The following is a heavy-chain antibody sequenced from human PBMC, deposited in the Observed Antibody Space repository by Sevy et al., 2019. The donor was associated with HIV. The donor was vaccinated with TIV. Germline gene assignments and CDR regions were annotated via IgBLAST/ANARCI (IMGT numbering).Heavy chain of an antibody. V-gene: IGHV3-30-3*01. Sequence: GGSLRLSCAASGFTFSSYAMHWVRQAPGKGLEWVAVISYDGSNKYYADSVKGRFTISRDNSKNTLYLQMNSLRAEDTAGYYCARDGTELELGHVDYWGQGTLVTVSS. CDR3: ARDGTELELGHVDY. CDR1: GFTFSSYA. J-gene: IGHJ4*02. CDR2: ISYDGSNK. D-gene: IGHD1-7*01.